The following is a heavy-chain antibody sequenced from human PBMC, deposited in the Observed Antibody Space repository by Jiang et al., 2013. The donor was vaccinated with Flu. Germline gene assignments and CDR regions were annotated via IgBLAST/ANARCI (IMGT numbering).Heavy chain of an antibody. Sequence: LLKPSETLSLTCTVSGGSISSSSYYWGWIRQPPGKGLEWIGSIYYSGSTYYNPSLKSRVTISVDTSKNQFSLKLSSVTAADTAVYYCARHVSGELLVYYYYGMDVWGQGTTVTVSS. CDR2: IYYSGST. D-gene: IGHD1-26*01. V-gene: IGHV4-39*01. CDR1: GGSISSSSYY. J-gene: IGHJ6*02. CDR3: ARHVSGELLVYYYYGMDV.